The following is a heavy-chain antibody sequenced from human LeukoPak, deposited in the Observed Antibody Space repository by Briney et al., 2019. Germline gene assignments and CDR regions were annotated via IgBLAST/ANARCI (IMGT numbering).Heavy chain of an antibody. V-gene: IGHV3-23*01. CDR1: GFTFSSYA. D-gene: IGHD2-15*01. Sequence: PGGSLRLSCAASGFTFSSYAMSWVRQAPGKGLEWVSAISGSGGSTYYADSVKGRFTISRDNSKNTLYLQMNSLRAEDTAVYYCAKFMQATVVVAATLYYGMDVWGQGTTVTVSS. CDR3: AKFMQATVVVAATLYYGMDV. CDR2: ISGSGGST. J-gene: IGHJ6*02.